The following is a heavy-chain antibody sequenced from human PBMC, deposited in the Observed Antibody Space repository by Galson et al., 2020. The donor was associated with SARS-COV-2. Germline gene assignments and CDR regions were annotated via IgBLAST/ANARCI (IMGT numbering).Heavy chain of an antibody. CDR1: GYTFTAFY. Sequence: ASVKVSCKASGYTFTAFYIHWVRQAPGQGLEWMGIINCNGGSTSYAQNFQGRVTMTRDTSTNTVYMDLSSLRSDDTALYYCARDHGGGWYPHSWGQGTLVTVSS. J-gene: IGHJ4*02. CDR3: ARDHGGGWYPHS. D-gene: IGHD6-19*01. V-gene: IGHV1-46*01. CDR2: INCNGGST.